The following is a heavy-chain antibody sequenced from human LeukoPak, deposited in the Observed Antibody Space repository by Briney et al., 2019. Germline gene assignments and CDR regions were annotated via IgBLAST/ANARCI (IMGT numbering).Heavy chain of an antibody. J-gene: IGHJ6*02. Sequence: GASVKVSCKASGYTFNGYYIHWVRQAPGQGLEWMGRINPNSGGTNFAQKFQGRVTMTRDTSINTAYMELSSLRSEDTAVYYCARRGENCGGDCDPVYGMDVWGQGTTVTVSS. CDR2: INPNSGGT. CDR3: ARRGENCGGDCDPVYGMDV. V-gene: IGHV1-2*06. CDR1: GYTFNGYY. D-gene: IGHD2-21*02.